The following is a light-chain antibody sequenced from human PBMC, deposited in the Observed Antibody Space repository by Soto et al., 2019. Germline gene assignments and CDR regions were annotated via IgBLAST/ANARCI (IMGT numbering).Light chain of an antibody. CDR3: QQVKNFPKT. Sequence: DIQMTQSPSSVSASVGDRVTITCRASQDIDNWLAWYQQKPGQAPKLLIFAASSLQSGVPSRFSGSGSGTDFTLVISSLHPEDFATYYCQQVKNFPKTFGQGTKVEI. V-gene: IGKV1-12*01. CDR1: QDIDNW. J-gene: IGKJ1*01. CDR2: AAS.